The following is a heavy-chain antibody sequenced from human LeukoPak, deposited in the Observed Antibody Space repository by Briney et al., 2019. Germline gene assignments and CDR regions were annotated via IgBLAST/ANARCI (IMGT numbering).Heavy chain of an antibody. Sequence: GGSLRLSCAASGFTFSDNYMSWIRQAPGKGLEWVSFIYSGGSTYYADSVKGRFTISRDNSKNTLYLQMNSLRAEDTAVYYCAAAAGIGYWGQGTLVTVSS. V-gene: IGHV3-53*01. CDR2: IYSGGST. CDR1: GFTFSDNY. CDR3: AAAAGIGY. D-gene: IGHD6-13*01. J-gene: IGHJ4*02.